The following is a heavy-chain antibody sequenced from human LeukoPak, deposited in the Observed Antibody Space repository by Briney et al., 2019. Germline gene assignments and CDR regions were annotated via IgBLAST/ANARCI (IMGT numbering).Heavy chain of an antibody. Sequence: GGSLRLSCAASGFTFSNYSMNWVRQAPGKGLEWVSSISSRRTYIYHADSVKGRFTISRDNAKNSLFLKMNSLRAEDTAVYYCAKDATAVVGTVYMDVWGKGTTVTISS. CDR2: ISSRRTYI. V-gene: IGHV3-21*01. J-gene: IGHJ6*03. CDR3: AKDATAVVGTVYMDV. CDR1: GFTFSNYS. D-gene: IGHD6-13*01.